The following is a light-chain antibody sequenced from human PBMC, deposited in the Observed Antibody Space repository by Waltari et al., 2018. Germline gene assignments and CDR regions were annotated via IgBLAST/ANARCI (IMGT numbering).Light chain of an antibody. V-gene: IGKV1-39*01. J-gene: IGKJ4*01. CDR1: QSVGNY. CDR2: AAS. Sequence: IQTTQSPSPLPASVGDRVTITCRASQSVGNYVNWYQHRPGQAPKVLIYAASTLQGGVPSRFSGSGSGTVFTLTINSLQPEDLSIYYCQQTYSAPLSFGGGTKVEMK. CDR3: QQTYSAPLS.